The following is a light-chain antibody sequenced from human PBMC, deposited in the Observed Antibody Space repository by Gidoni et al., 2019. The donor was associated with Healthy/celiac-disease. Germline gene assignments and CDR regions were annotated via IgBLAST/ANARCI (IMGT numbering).Light chain of an antibody. Sequence: EIVLKQSPATLSLSPGERATLSCRASQSVSSYLAWYQQKPGQAPRLLIYDASNRATGIPAMFSGSGFGTDFTLTISILEPEDFAVYDCQQRSNWLRTFGGGTKVEIK. V-gene: IGKV3-11*01. CDR3: QQRSNWLRT. J-gene: IGKJ4*01. CDR1: QSVSSY. CDR2: DAS.